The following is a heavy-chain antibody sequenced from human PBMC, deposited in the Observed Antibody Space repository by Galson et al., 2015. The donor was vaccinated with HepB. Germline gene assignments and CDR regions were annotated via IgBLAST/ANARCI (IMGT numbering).Heavy chain of an antibody. J-gene: IGHJ1*01. CDR2: INPDNGNT. D-gene: IGHD3-10*01. CDR3: ARGPFCGELTRILVLQH. CDR1: GYTFTTYG. Sequence: SVKVSCKASGYTFTTYGISWVRQAPGQGLEWVGWINPDNGNTNYEQKLQGRVSMTTDTSTSTAYMELRSLRSDDTAVYYCARGPFCGELTRILVLQHWGQGTLVTVSS. V-gene: IGHV1-18*04.